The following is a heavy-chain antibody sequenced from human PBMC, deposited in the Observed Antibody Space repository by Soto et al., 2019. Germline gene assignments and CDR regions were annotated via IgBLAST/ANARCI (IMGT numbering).Heavy chain of an antibody. D-gene: IGHD4-17*01. CDR2: ISSKPNRSSYYI. V-gene: IGHV3-21*01. Sequence: GGSLRLSCAASGFSFSSYSMNWLRQAPGKGLEWVSSISSKPNRSSYYIRYADSVKGRFTISRGNAKNSVYLQMNTLRVADTGVYYCARVRLDYGTKPYFFDNWGQGTLVTVSS. J-gene: IGHJ4*02. CDR3: ARVRLDYGTKPYFFDN. CDR1: GFSFSSYS.